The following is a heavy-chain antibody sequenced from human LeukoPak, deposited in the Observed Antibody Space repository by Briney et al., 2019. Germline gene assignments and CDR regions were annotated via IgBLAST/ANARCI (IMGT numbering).Heavy chain of an antibody. CDR3: ARAKYYYGSGSYSAGWYFDL. J-gene: IGHJ2*01. CDR1: GFTFRDYY. Sequence: GGSLRLSCLASGFTFRDYYMTWIRQAPGKGLEWISFISSRGTTTDYADSVKGRFTISRDNAKSTLFLQMNSLRAEDTAVYYCARAKYYYGSGSYSAGWYFDLWGRGTLVTVSS. V-gene: IGHV3-11*04. D-gene: IGHD3-10*01. CDR2: ISSRGTTT.